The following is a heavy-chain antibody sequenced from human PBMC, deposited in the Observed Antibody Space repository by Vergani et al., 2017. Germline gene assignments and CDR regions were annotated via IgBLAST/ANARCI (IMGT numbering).Heavy chain of an antibody. J-gene: IGHJ3*02. CDR2: INHSGST. CDR3: ARGGARGARCTNGVCYTARGNDAFDI. Sequence: QVQLQQWGAGLLKPSETLSLTCAVYGGSFSGYYWSWIRQPPGKGLEWIGEINHSGSTNYNPSLKSRVTISVDTSKNQFSLKLSSVTAADTAVYYCARGGARGARCTNGVCYTARGNDAFDIWGQGTMVTVSS. D-gene: IGHD2-8*01. CDR1: GGSFSGYY. V-gene: IGHV4-34*01.